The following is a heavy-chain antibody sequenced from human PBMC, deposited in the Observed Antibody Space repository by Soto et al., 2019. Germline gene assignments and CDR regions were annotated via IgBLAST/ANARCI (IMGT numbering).Heavy chain of an antibody. Sequence: GGSLRLSCAASGFTFSSYGMHWVRQAPGKGLEWVAVIWYDGSNKYYADSVKGRFTISRDNAKNTLYLQMNSLRAEDTAVYYCVRDARVASYWGLGTLVTVSS. J-gene: IGHJ4*02. CDR3: VRDARVASY. V-gene: IGHV3-33*01. CDR1: GFTFSSYG. CDR2: IWYDGSNK. D-gene: IGHD3-3*01.